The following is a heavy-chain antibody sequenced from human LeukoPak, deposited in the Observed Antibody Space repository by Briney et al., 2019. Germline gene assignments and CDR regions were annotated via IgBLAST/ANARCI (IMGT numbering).Heavy chain of an antibody. CDR3: AKPRQQLVRYGLDV. D-gene: IGHD6-6*01. CDR1: GFTFSDHY. V-gene: IGHV3-23*01. J-gene: IGHJ6*02. Sequence: GGSLRLSCAASGFTFSDHYMDWVRQAPGKGLEWVSAISASGGSTYYADSVKGRFTISRDNSKSTLYLQMNSLRSEDTAVYYCAKPRQQLVRYGLDVWGQGTTVIVSS. CDR2: ISASGGST.